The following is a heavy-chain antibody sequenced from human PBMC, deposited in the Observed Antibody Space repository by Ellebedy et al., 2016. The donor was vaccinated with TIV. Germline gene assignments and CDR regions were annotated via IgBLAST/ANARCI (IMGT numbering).Heavy chain of an antibody. Sequence: GGSLRLXCAASGFSFSSHAMHWVRQAPGKGLEWVTVISYDGSKKYYADSVKGRFTISRDNSKNTLYLDMNSLRGEDTAVYYCAKDLHESGSPNWFDPWGQGTLVTVSS. V-gene: IGHV3-30*04. J-gene: IGHJ5*02. D-gene: IGHD6-25*01. CDR2: ISYDGSKK. CDR3: AKDLHESGSPNWFDP. CDR1: GFSFSSHA.